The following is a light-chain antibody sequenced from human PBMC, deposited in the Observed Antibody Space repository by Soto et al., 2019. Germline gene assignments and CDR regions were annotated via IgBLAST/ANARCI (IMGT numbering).Light chain of an antibody. CDR3: AAWDGSLNGVV. Sequence: QSVLTQPPSASGTPGQRVTISCSGSSSNIGSNTVNWYQQLPGTAPKHLIYSNNQRPSGVPDRFSGSKSGTSASLAISGLQSEDEADYYCAAWDGSLNGVVFGGGTQLTVL. V-gene: IGLV1-44*01. CDR2: SNN. CDR1: SSNIGSNT. J-gene: IGLJ2*01.